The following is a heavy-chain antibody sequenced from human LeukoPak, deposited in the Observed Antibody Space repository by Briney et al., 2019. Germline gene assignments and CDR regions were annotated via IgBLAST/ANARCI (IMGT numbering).Heavy chain of an antibody. V-gene: IGHV3-72*01. D-gene: IGHD6-13*01. CDR1: GFPFSVYY. Sequence: GGSLRLSCGACGFPFSVYYVVWVRRAPGGGLVWVGRIRNKANCYTTEYAASVKGRFTISRDDSKNTLYLQMNSLKTEDTAVYYCARALGIAAAGTAYYYGMDVWGKGTTVTVSS. CDR2: IRNKANCYTT. J-gene: IGHJ6*04. CDR3: ARALGIAAAGTAYYYGMDV.